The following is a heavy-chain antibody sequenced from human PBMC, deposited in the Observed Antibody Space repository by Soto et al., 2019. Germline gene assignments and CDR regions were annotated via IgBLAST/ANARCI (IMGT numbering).Heavy chain of an antibody. CDR1: GFTFSSYG. Sequence: GGSLRLSCAASGFTFSSYGMHWVRQAPCKGLEWVAVIWYDGSNKYYADSVKGRFTISRDNSKNTLYLQMNSLRAEDTAVYYCAKDKVRRYYYDSSGYPGFDYWGQGTLVTVSS. CDR3: AKDKVRRYYYDSSGYPGFDY. J-gene: IGHJ4*02. V-gene: IGHV3-33*06. CDR2: IWYDGSNK. D-gene: IGHD3-22*01.